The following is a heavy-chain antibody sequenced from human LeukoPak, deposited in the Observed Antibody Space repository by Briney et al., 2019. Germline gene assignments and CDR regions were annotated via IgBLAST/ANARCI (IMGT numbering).Heavy chain of an antibody. CDR2: ISSSSSYI. CDR1: GFTVSSNY. CDR3: ARQVDSVVVTNDY. J-gene: IGHJ4*02. V-gene: IGHV3-21*01. D-gene: IGHD3-22*01. Sequence: GGSLRLSCAASGFTVSSNYMSWVRQAPGKGLEWVSSISSSSSYIYYADSVKGRFTISRDNAKNSLYLQMNSLRAEDTAVYYCARQVDSVVVTNDYWGQGTLVTVSS.